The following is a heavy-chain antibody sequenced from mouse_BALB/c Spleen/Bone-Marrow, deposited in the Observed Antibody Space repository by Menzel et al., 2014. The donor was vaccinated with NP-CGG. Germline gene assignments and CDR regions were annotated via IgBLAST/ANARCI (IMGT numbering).Heavy chain of an antibody. CDR2: IDPANGNT. CDR3: ASYDYGYYFDY. J-gene: IGHJ2*01. V-gene: IGHV14-3*02. Sequence: EVQGVESGAALVKPGASVKLSCTASGFNIKDTYMHWVKQRPEQGLEWIGRIDPANGNTKYDPKFQGKATITADTSSNTAYLQLSSLTSEDTAIYYCASYDYGYYFDYWGQGTTLTVSS. CDR1: GFNIKDTY. D-gene: IGHD2-4*01.